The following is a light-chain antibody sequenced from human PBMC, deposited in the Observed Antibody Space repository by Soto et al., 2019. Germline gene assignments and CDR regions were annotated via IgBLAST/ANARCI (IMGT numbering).Light chain of an antibody. CDR1: SGHSNYA. V-gene: IGLV4-69*01. CDR3: QTWGTGIQV. CDR2: LNSDGSH. Sequence: QLVLTQSPSASASLGASVKLTCTLSSGHSNYAIAWHQQRPEKGPRYLMKLNSDGSHTKGDGIPDRFSGSSSGAERYLSISSLQSEDEADYYCQTWGTGIQVFGGGTKL. J-gene: IGLJ2*01.